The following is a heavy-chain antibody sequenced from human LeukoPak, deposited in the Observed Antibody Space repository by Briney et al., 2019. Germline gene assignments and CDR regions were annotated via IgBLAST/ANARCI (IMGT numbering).Heavy chain of an antibody. J-gene: IGHJ4*02. V-gene: IGHV3-48*01. CDR1: GFTFSSYS. CDR2: ISSSSSTI. D-gene: IGHD6-19*01. CDR3: AKDADSNSAVAGTCYHY. Sequence: GGSLRLSCAVSGFTFSSYSMNWVRQAPGKGLEWVSYISSSSSTIYYADSVKGRFTISRDNAKNSLYLQMNSLRAEDTAVYYCAKDADSNSAVAGTCYHYWGQGTLVTVSS.